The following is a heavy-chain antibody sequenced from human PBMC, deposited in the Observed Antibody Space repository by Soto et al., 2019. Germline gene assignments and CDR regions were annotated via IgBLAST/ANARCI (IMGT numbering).Heavy chain of an antibody. CDR1: GLTFSSYA. Sequence: EVQLVESGGGLVQPGESLRLSCSASGLTFSSYAGHWVRQAPGKGLEYVSGISSDGAGAYYADSVEGRFTISRDNAKNTLYLQMTGLRDVDTAVYYCVQAAHNSIVAPLDYWGQGILVTVSS. V-gene: IGHV3-64D*08. D-gene: IGHD1-20*01. CDR3: VQAAHNSIVAPLDY. CDR2: ISSDGAGA. J-gene: IGHJ4*02.